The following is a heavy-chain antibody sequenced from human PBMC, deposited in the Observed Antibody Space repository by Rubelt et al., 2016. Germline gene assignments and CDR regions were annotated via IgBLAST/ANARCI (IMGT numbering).Heavy chain of an antibody. CDR2: INGDGRST. V-gene: IGHV3-74*02. CDR3: VFDF. CDR1: GFTFSSYR. J-gene: IGHJ4*02. Sequence: EVQLLESGGGLVQPGGSLRLSCAASGFTFSSYRMHWVRQAPGKGLVWVSRINGDGRSTDYADSVKGRFTISRDKAKNTLYLQMNSLRAEDTALYYCVFDFWGQGTRVTVSS.